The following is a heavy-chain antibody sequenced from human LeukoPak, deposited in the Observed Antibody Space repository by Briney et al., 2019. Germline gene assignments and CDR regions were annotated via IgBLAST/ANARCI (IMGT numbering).Heavy chain of an antibody. CDR3: ATKQWLAPPPDS. D-gene: IGHD6-19*01. V-gene: IGHV3-74*01. J-gene: IGHJ4*02. Sequence: GGSLRLSCAASGFTFSKYWMLWVRQAPGKGLESVSRINTDGTVTTYADSVKGRFTVSRDNADNTMFLQMNSVRDQDTAVYYCATKQWLAPPPDSWGQGTPVTVSS. CDR2: INTDGTVT. CDR1: GFTFSKYW.